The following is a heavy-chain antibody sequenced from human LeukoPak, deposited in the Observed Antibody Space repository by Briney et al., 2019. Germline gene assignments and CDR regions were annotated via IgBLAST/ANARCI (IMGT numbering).Heavy chain of an antibody. Sequence: GGSLRLSCAASGFTFSTYTMHWVREAPGKGVEWVAVTSYDGSNKYYADSVKGRFTISRDNAKDSLYLQMNSLRAEDTAVYYCARDPGSGYEEHFDYWGQGTLVTVSS. CDR2: TSYDGSNK. CDR3: ARDPGSGYEEHFDY. CDR1: GFTFSTYT. J-gene: IGHJ4*02. D-gene: IGHD5-12*01. V-gene: IGHV3-30*04.